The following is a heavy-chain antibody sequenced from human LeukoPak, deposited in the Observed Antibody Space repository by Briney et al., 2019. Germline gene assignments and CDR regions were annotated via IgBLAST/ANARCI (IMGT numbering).Heavy chain of an antibody. J-gene: IGHJ6*02. V-gene: IGHV3-23*01. D-gene: IGHD3-10*01. CDR1: GFTFSSYA. CDR3: AKDFLMVRGVISWATPNYYYYGMDV. CDR2: ISGSGGST. Sequence: GGSLRLSCAASGFTFSSYAMSWVRQAPGKGLEWVSAISGSGGSTYYADSVKGRFTISRDNSKNTLYLQMNSLRAEDTAVYYCAKDFLMVRGVISWATPNYYYYGMDVWGQGTTVTVSS.